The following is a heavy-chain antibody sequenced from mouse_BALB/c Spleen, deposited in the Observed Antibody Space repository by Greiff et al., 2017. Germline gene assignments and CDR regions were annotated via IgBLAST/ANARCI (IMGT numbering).Heavy chain of an antibody. CDR2: ISYSGST. J-gene: IGHJ3*01. CDR1: GYSITSDYA. Sequence: EVQLQESGPGLVKPSQSLSLTCTVTGYSITSDYAWNWIRQFPGNKLEWMGYISYSGSTSYNPSLKGRISITRDTSKNQFFLQLNSVTTEDTATYYCARWVTVVAPGFAYWGQGTLVTVSA. V-gene: IGHV3-2*02. CDR3: ARWVTVVAPGFAY. D-gene: IGHD1-1*01.